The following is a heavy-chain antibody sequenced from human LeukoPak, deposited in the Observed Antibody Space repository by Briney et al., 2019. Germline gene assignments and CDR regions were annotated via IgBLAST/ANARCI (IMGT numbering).Heavy chain of an antibody. D-gene: IGHD6-19*01. Sequence: GSLRLSCAASGFTFSSYGMHWVRQAPGKGLEWVAVISYDGSNKYYADSVKGRFTISRDNSKNTLYLQMNSLRAEDTAVYYCAKTSRAVAGISLDYWGQGTLVTVSS. CDR3: AKTSRAVAGISLDY. CDR1: GFTFSSYG. J-gene: IGHJ4*02. CDR2: ISYDGSNK. V-gene: IGHV3-30*18.